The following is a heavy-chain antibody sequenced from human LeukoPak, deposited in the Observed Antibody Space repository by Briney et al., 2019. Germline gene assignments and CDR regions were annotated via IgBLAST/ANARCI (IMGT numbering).Heavy chain of an antibody. CDR3: ARVDGSGSYLDSFDY. Sequence: GASVKVSCKASGYTFTSYGISWVRQAPGQGLEWMGWISAYNGNTNYAQKLQGRVTMTTDTSTSTVYMELRSLRSDDTAVYYCARVDGSGSYLDSFDYWGQGTLVTASS. D-gene: IGHD3-10*01. CDR1: GYTFTSYG. CDR2: ISAYNGNT. J-gene: IGHJ4*02. V-gene: IGHV1-18*01.